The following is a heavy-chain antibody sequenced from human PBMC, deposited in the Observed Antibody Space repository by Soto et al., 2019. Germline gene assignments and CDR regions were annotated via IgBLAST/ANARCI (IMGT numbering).Heavy chain of an antibody. V-gene: IGHV3-7*01. D-gene: IGHD3-16*01. Sequence: EEELVESGGGLGQPGGSLRLSCAVSGFIFSTYWMTWVRQPPGKGLEWVANIDQDGSEKYYLDSVRGRFTISRDNAKNSLYLQMNSLRAEDTAVYYCVCGGNFFVYWGQGTLVTVSP. CDR1: GFIFSTYW. CDR3: VCGGNFFVY. J-gene: IGHJ4*02. CDR2: IDQDGSEK.